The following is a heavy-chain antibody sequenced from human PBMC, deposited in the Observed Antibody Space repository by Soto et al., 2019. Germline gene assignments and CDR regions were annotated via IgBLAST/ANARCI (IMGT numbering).Heavy chain of an antibody. CDR3: ARAQTGITTAGGGRIDH. D-gene: IGHD6-13*01. J-gene: IGHJ4*02. CDR1: GFTFSTHA. CDR2: VSFDGSNK. V-gene: IGHV3-30-3*01. Sequence: QVQLVESGGGVVQPGRSLRLSCAASGFTFSTHAMLWVRQAPGKGLECVAIVSFDGSNKYYADSVKGRFTISRDNSKNTLYLQMSGLTPEDTAFYYCARAQTGITTAGGGRIDHWGQGTLVTVSS.